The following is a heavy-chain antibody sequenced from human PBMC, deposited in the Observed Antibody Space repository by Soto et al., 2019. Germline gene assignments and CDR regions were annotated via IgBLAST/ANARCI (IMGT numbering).Heavy chain of an antibody. CDR1: GGTFSSYA. J-gene: IGHJ3*02. CDR3: AINWYYYDPRPGAFDI. V-gene: IGHV1-69*13. Sequence: SVKVSCKASGGTFSSYAISWVRQAPGQGLEWMGGIIPIFGTANYAQKFQGRVTITADESTSTAYMELSSLRSEDTAMYYCAINWYYYDPRPGAFDIWGQGTMVTVSS. CDR2: IIPIFGTA. D-gene: IGHD3-22*01.